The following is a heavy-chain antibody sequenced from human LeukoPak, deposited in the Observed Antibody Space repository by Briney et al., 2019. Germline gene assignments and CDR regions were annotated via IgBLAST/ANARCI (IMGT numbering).Heavy chain of an antibody. D-gene: IGHD3-10*01. CDR1: GLTFSSYS. V-gene: IGHV3-21*01. CDR2: ISSSSNYI. Sequence: PGGSLRLSCAASGLTFSSYSMNWVRQAPGKGLEWVSPISSSSNYIYYADSVKGRSTISRDNAKNSLYLQMNSLRAEDTAVYYCARVPHAMVRGVIITEFYFDYWGQGTLVTVSS. CDR3: ARVPHAMVRGVIITEFYFDY. J-gene: IGHJ4*02.